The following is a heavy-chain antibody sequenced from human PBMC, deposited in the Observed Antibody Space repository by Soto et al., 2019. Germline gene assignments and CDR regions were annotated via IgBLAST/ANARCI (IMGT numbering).Heavy chain of an antibody. J-gene: IGHJ6*02. Sequence: QVQLVESGGGVVQPGRSLRLSCAVSGFTFSSYGMHWVRQAPGKGLEWVAVIWYDGSNKYYADSVKGRFTISRDDSKSTLYLQLTSLRAEDTAVYYCARETGGPLYGMDVWGQGTTVTVSS. CDR2: IWYDGSNK. V-gene: IGHV3-33*01. CDR1: GFTFSSYG. CDR3: ARETGGPLYGMDV. D-gene: IGHD7-27*01.